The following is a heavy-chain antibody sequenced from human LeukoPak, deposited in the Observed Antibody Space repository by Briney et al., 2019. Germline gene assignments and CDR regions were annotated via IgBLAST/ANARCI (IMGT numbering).Heavy chain of an antibody. D-gene: IGHD2-2*01. V-gene: IGHV3-33*01. Sequence: GGSLRLSCAASGFTFSNYGMHWVRQAPGKGLEWVAVIWYDGGNKYYADSVKGRFTISRDNSKNTLYLQMNSLRAEDTAVYYCARSRDIVVVFPDFDPWGQGTLVTVSS. CDR3: ARSRDIVVVFPDFDP. CDR2: IWYDGGNK. J-gene: IGHJ5*02. CDR1: GFTFSNYG.